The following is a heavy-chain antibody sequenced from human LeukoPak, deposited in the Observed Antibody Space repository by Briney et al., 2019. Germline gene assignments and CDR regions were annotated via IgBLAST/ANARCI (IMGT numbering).Heavy chain of an antibody. V-gene: IGHV1-8*03. D-gene: IGHD6-19*01. CDR3: ARGDSSDGFDP. CDR1: GNTFAGYY. CDR2: MNPNSGNT. J-gene: IGHJ5*02. Sequence: ASVRVSCKASGNTFAGYYVHWVRQAPGQGLEWMGWMNPNSGNTGYAQKFQGRVTITRNTSISTAYMELSSLRSEDTAVYYCARGDSSDGFDPWGQGTLVTVSS.